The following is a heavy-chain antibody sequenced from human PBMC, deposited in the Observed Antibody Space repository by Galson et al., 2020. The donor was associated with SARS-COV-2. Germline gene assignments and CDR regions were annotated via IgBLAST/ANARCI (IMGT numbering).Heavy chain of an antibody. CDR1: GGSFSGYS. D-gene: IGHD3-10*01. V-gene: IGHV4-34*01. CDR3: ARGHRGVVPSPVLGLGPYYSYYYMDV. J-gene: IGHJ6*03. Sequence: SETLSLTCAVYGGSFSGYSWTWIRQPPGKGLEWIGEINFGGDANYNPSLRSRVTLSVDTSKNQFSLSLRSVTAADTGLYYCARGHRGVVPSPVLGLGPYYSYYYMDVWGRGTTVTVSS. CDR2: INFGGDA.